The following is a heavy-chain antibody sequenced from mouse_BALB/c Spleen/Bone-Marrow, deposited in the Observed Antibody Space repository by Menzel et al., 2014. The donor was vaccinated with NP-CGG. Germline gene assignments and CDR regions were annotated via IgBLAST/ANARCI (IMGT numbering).Heavy chain of an antibody. CDR1: GFSLTNYG. J-gene: IGHJ4*01. Sequence: VKLVESGPGLVAPSQNLSIICTVSGFSLTNYGVSWVRQTPGKGLEWLGVIWGDGSINYHSALKSRLSINKDNSKSQVFLKLNSLQTDDTATYYCSKGEGGNYVGYAMDYWGQGTSVTVSS. CDR2: IWGDGSI. CDR3: SKGEGGNYVGYAMDY. V-gene: IGHV2-3*01. D-gene: IGHD2-1*01.